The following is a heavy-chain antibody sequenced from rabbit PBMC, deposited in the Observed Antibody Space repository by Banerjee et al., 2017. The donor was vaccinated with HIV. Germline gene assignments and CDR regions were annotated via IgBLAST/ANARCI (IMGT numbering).Heavy chain of an antibody. Sequence: QSLEESGGDLVKPEASLTLTCTASGFSFSGSYYMCWVHQAPGKGLEWVACIYVGGSRSTYYANWAKGRFTISKTSSTTVTLQMTSLTAADAATYFCARDRGITGYAYATYYFNLWGQGTLVTVS. D-gene: IGHD6-1*01. V-gene: IGHV1S40*01. CDR2: IYVGGSRST. CDR1: GFSFSGSYY. J-gene: IGHJ4*01. CDR3: ARDRGITGYAYATYYFNL.